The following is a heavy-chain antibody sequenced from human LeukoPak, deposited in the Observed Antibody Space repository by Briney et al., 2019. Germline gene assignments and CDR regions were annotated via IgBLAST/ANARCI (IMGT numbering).Heavy chain of an antibody. J-gene: IGHJ3*02. CDR1: GGSISSYY. CDR3: ASEASSDDAFDI. CDR2: IYYSGST. Sequence: PSETLSLTCTVSGGSISSYYWSWIRQPPGKGXXXIGYIYYSGSTNYNPSLKSRVTISVDTSKNQFSLKLSSVTAADTAVYYCASEASSDDAFDIWGQGTMVTVSS. V-gene: IGHV4-59*01.